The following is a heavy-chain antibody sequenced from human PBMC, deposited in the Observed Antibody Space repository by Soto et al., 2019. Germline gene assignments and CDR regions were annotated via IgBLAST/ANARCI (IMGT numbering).Heavy chain of an antibody. J-gene: IGHJ4*02. CDR1: GFTSSNFG. D-gene: IGHD3-3*01. Sequence: EVQLVESGGGLVQPGGSLRLSCSASGFTSSNFGMSWVRQAPGKGLEWVSTISGSGTITYYADSVKGRFTIAGDNSRNTVFLQMNGLRVEDTAVYYCAKRSAGRGSGFDYWGQGTLVTVSS. V-gene: IGHV3-23*04. CDR3: AKRSAGRGSGFDY. CDR2: ISGSGTIT.